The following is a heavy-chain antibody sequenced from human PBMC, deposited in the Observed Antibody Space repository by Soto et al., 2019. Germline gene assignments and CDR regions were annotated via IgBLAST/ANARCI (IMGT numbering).Heavy chain of an antibody. V-gene: IGHV1-69*01. CDR1: GGSFSKYS. Sequence: QVHLVQSGAEVKKPGSSVKVSCKTSGGSFSKYSISWLRQAPGQGLEWMGGIIPISVTTHYAQRFQGGVTITADDLTTTSYMEVSSLKFEDTAVYYCAASRWIQLWTADFWGQGTRVTVSS. J-gene: IGHJ4*02. CDR3: AASRWIQLWTADF. CDR2: IIPISVTT. D-gene: IGHD5-18*01.